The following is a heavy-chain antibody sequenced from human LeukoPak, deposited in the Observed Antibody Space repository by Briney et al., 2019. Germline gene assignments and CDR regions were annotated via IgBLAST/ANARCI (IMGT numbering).Heavy chain of an antibody. CDR2: INHGGST. Sequence: SETLSLTCAVYGGSFSGYYWSWIRQPPGKGLEWIGEINHGGSTNYNPSLKSRVTISVDTSKNQFSLKLSSVTAADTAVYYCARYYYYGMDVWGQGTTVTVSS. CDR1: GGSFSGYY. J-gene: IGHJ6*02. CDR3: ARYYYYGMDV. V-gene: IGHV4-34*01.